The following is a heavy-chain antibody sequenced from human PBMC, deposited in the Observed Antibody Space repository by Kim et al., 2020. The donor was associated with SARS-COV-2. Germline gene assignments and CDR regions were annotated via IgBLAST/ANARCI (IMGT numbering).Heavy chain of an antibody. D-gene: IGHD5-12*01. CDR1: GGSFSGYY. J-gene: IGHJ4*02. CDR3: ASLPSPTTDGVDY. V-gene: IGHV4-34*01. CDR2: INHSGST. Sequence: SETLSLTCAVYGGSFSGYYWSWIRQPPGKGLEWIGEINHSGSTNYNPSLKSRVTISVDTSKNQFSLKLSSVTAADTAVYYCASLPSPTTDGVDYWGQGTLVTVSS.